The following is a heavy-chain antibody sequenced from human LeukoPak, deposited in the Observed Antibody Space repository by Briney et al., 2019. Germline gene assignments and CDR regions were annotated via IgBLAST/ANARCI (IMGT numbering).Heavy chain of an antibody. Sequence: ASVKVSCKASGYTFTSYGISWVRQAPGQGLEWMGWISAYNGNTNYAQKLQGRVTITTDTSTSTAYMELRSLRSDDTAVYYCARLGLSSSWYGAHDYWGQGTLVTVSP. J-gene: IGHJ4*02. V-gene: IGHV1-18*01. CDR2: ISAYNGNT. D-gene: IGHD6-13*01. CDR1: GYTFTSYG. CDR3: ARLGLSSSWYGAHDY.